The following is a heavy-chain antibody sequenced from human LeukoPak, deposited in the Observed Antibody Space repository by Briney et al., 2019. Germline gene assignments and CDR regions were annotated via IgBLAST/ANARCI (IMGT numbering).Heavy chain of an antibody. Sequence: SVKVSCEASGGTFSSYAISWVRQAPGQGLEWMGRIIPIFGIANYAQKFQGRVTITADKSTSTAYMELSSLRSEDTAVYYCASYYYDSSGYYYPLDYWGQGTLVTVSS. CDR3: ASYYYDSSGYYYPLDY. CDR2: IIPIFGIA. J-gene: IGHJ4*02. V-gene: IGHV1-69*04. CDR1: GGTFSSYA. D-gene: IGHD3-22*01.